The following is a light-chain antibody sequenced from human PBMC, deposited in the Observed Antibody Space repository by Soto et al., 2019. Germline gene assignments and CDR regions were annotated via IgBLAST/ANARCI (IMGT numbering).Light chain of an antibody. CDR1: QSVSSN. J-gene: IGKJ1*01. CDR3: QQYNNRRT. Sequence: EIVMTQSPATLSVSPGERATLSCRASQSVSSNVGWYQQKPGQAPRLLIYGASTRATGIPARFSGSGSGTEFTLTISSLQSEDFAVYYCQQYNNRRTFGQGTKVEIK. CDR2: GAS. V-gene: IGKV3-15*01.